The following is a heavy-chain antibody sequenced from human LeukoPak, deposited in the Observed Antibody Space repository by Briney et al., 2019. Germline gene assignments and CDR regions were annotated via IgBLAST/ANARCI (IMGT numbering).Heavy chain of an antibody. J-gene: IGHJ4*02. CDR3: ARRDGQWLVRGTYYFDY. CDR2: IYPGDSDT. D-gene: IGHD6-19*01. Sequence: GESLKISCKGSGYSFTSYWIGWVRQMPGKGLEWMGIIYPGDSDTRYSPSFQGQVTISADKSISTAYLQWSSLKASDTAMYYCARRDGQWLVRGTYYFDYWGQGTLVTVSS. CDR1: GYSFTSYW. V-gene: IGHV5-51*01.